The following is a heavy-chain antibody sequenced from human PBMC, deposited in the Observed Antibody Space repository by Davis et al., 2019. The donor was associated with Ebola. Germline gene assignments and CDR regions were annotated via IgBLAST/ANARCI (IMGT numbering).Heavy chain of an antibody. CDR1: GGSFTTYY. D-gene: IGHD3-10*01. Sequence: PSETLSLTCTISGGSFTTYYWSWIRQPPGKGLEWIGYIEHHGRTEYIPSLNNRVTISLDTSNNHFSLRLTSVTAADTAVYYCAKDKGEWFGKFRSYNGMDVWGQGTTVTVSS. J-gene: IGHJ6*02. CDR2: IEHHGRT. CDR3: AKDKGEWFGKFRSYNGMDV. V-gene: IGHV4-59*01.